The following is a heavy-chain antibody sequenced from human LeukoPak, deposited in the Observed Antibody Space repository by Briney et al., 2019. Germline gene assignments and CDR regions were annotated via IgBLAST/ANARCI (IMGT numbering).Heavy chain of an antibody. CDR3: ARDLFSGAEMATLDY. V-gene: IGHV3-64*01. CDR1: GFTFSNYD. Sequence: GGSLRLSCAASGFTFSNYDMHWVRQAPGKGLEYVSAISSDGVSTYYANSVKGRFTISRDNFKNTVYLQMGSLRAEDMAVYYCARDLFSGAEMATLDYWGQGTLVTVSS. J-gene: IGHJ4*02. D-gene: IGHD5-24*01. CDR2: ISSDGVST.